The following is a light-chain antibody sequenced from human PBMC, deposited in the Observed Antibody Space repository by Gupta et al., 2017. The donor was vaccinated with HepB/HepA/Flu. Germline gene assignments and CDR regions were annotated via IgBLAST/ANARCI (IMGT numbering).Light chain of an antibody. Sequence: QSVLTQPPSASGTPGQRVTISCSGSTSNIGSNTVNWYPQLPGTAPKLLIYTNNPRPSGVPDRFSGSKSGTSASLAISGLQSEDEADYYCATWSDTLNALVFGGGTKLTVL. CDR1: TSNIGSNT. J-gene: IGLJ2*01. CDR3: ATWSDTLNALV. V-gene: IGLV1-44*01. CDR2: TNN.